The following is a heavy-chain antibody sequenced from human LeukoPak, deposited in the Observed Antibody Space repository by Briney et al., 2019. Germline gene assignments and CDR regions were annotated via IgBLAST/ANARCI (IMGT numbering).Heavy chain of an antibody. CDR3: ARDWRDSSGKFPNDAFDI. D-gene: IGHD3-22*01. V-gene: IGHV3-48*03. CDR1: GFTFSSYE. Sequence: GGSLRLSCAASGFTFSSYEMNWVRQAPGKGLEWVSYISSSGSTIYYADSVKGRFTISRDNAKNSLYLQMNSLRAEDTAVYYCARDWRDSSGKFPNDAFDIWGQGTMVTVSS. CDR2: ISSSGSTI. J-gene: IGHJ3*02.